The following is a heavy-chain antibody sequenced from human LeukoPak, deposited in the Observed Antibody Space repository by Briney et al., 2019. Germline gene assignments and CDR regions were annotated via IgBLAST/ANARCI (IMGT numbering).Heavy chain of an antibody. D-gene: IGHD6-19*01. V-gene: IGHV4-34*01. Sequence: SETLSLTCAVYGGSFSGYYWSWIRQPPGKGLEWIGEINHSGSTNYNPPLKSRVTISVDTSKNQFSLKLSSVTAADTAVYYCAGRSGSAVADYWGQGTLVTVSS. CDR2: INHSGST. CDR3: AGRSGSAVADY. CDR1: GGSFSGYY. J-gene: IGHJ4*02.